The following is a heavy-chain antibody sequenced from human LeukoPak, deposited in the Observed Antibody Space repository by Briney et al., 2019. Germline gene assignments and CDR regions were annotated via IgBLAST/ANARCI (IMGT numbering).Heavy chain of an antibody. Sequence: SETLSLTCAVSGYAISSGYYWAWIRQPPGKGLEWIGSIYHSGSTYYTPSLESRVTISVDTSKNQFSLKLSSVTAADTAVYYCARVYCSGGSCYTYYFDYWGQGTLVTVSS. CDR3: ARVYCSGGSCYTYYFDY. J-gene: IGHJ4*02. CDR2: IYHSGST. CDR1: GYAISSGYY. D-gene: IGHD2-15*01. V-gene: IGHV4-38-2*01.